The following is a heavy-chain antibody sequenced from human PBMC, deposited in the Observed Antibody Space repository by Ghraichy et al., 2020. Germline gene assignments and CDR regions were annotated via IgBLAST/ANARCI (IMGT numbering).Heavy chain of an antibody. CDR2: INAGNGNT. J-gene: IGHJ6*03. CDR1: GYTFTSYA. V-gene: IGHV1-3*01. Sequence: ASVKVSCKASGYTFTSYAMHWVRQAPGQRLEWMGWINAGNGNTKYSQKFQGRVTITRDTSASTAYMELSSLRSEDTAVYYCARVGSGAYYYYYMDVWGKGTTVTVSS. D-gene: IGHD3-10*01. CDR3: ARVGSGAYYYYYMDV.